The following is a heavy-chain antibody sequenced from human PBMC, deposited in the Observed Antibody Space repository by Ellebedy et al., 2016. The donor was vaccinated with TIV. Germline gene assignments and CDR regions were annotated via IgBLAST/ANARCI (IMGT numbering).Heavy chain of an antibody. Sequence: GESLKISCAASGFTFSSYAMHWVRQAPGKGLEYVSAISSNGGSTYYADSVKGRFTISRDNSKNTLYLQMSSLRAEDTAVYYCVKPRGAVATDYWGQGTLVTVSS. J-gene: IGHJ4*02. CDR1: GFTFSSYA. V-gene: IGHV3-64D*06. CDR3: VKPRGAVATDY. CDR2: ISSNGGST. D-gene: IGHD5-12*01.